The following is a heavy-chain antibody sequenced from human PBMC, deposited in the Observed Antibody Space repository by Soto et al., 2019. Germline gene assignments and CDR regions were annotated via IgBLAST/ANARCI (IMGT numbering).Heavy chain of an antibody. V-gene: IGHV3-23*01. J-gene: IGHJ3*02. D-gene: IGHD3-9*01. CDR2: ISGSGGTT. Sequence: DVQLLESGGGLVQPGGSLRLSCAASGFAFSTYAMTWVREGPGKGLEWVSAISGSGGTTYYAESMKGRFTISRDNSKNTLHLQMSGLRAEDTAVYYCAKDRDDILMVDAFNIWGQGTMVTVSS. CDR1: GFAFSTYA. CDR3: AKDRDDILMVDAFNI.